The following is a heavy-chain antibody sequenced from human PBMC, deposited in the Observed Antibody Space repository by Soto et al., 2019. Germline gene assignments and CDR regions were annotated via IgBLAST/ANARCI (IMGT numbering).Heavy chain of an antibody. V-gene: IGHV3-48*02. J-gene: IGHJ6*02. CDR2: ISSSSSTI. CDR3: ARDMAGYYYGMDV. Sequence: GGSLRLSVAASGFTFSGYSMNWVRQAPGKGLEWVSYISSSSSTIYYAYSAKGRFTISRDNAKNSLDLQMNSLRDEDTAVYYCARDMAGYYYGMDVWGQGTTVTVYS. CDR1: GFTFSGYS. D-gene: IGHD3-10*01.